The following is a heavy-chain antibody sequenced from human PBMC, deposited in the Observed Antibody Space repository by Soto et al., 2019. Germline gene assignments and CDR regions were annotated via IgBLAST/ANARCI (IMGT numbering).Heavy chain of an antibody. D-gene: IGHD6-19*01. J-gene: IGHJ3*02. CDR1: GFTFNSYA. V-gene: IGHV3-23*01. CDR3: ATGGGDYSSGWYGAFDI. Sequence: EVQLLESGGGLVQPGGSLRLSCAASGFTFNSYAMSWVRQAPGKGLEWVSVISGSGGSTYYADSVKGRFTISRDNSKKPLYRQRNSLRAEDTAVYYCATGGGDYSSGWYGAFDIWGQGTMVTVSS. CDR2: ISGSGGST.